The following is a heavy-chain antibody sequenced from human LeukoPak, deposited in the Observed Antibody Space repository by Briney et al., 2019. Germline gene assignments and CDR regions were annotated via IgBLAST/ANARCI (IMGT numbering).Heavy chain of an antibody. D-gene: IGHD1-7*01. J-gene: IGHJ5*02. Sequence: QAXXXGVXXMGXIIPIFGTANYAQKFQGRVTITADESTSTAYMELSSLRSEDTAVYYCARPSGITGTNNWFDPWGQGTLVTVSS. CDR3: ARPSGITGTNNWFDP. V-gene: IGHV1-69*01. CDR2: IIPIFGTA.